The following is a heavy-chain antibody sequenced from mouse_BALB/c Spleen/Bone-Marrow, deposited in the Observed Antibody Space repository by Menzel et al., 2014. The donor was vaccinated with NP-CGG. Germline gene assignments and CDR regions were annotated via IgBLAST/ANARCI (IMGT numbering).Heavy chain of an antibody. V-gene: IGHV1-7*01. Sequence: LVESGAELAKPGASVKMSCKASGYTFTSYWMHWVKQRPGQGLEWIGYINPSTGYTEYNQKFRDKATLTADESSSTAYMQLSSLTSEDSAVYFCARGRFAYWGQGTLVTVSA. J-gene: IGHJ3*01. CDR2: INPSTGYT. CDR1: GYTFTSYW. CDR3: ARGRFAY.